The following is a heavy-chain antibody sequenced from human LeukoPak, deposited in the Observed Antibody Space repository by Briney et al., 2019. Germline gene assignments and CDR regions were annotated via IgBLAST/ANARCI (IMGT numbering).Heavy chain of an antibody. CDR1: GFTFSSYA. CDR3: AKGDWLSSGDDAFDI. CDR2: ISYDGSNK. J-gene: IGHJ3*02. V-gene: IGHV3-30*04. D-gene: IGHD2-21*02. Sequence: GGSLRLSCVASGFTFSSYAMHWVRQAPGKGLEWVAVISYDGSNKYYADSVKGRFTISRDNSKNTLYLQMNSLRAEDTAVYYCAKGDWLSSGDDAFDIWGQGTMVTVSS.